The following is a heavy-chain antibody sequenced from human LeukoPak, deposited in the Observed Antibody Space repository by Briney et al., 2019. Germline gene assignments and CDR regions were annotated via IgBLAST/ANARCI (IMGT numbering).Heavy chain of an antibody. CDR3: ARGARGYSGGFDSLLYFDC. CDR2: IIPIFGIV. V-gene: IGHV1-69*05. CDR1: GGTFSSYG. D-gene: IGHD5-12*01. J-gene: IGHJ4*02. Sequence: SVKVSCKASGGTFSSYGISWVRQAPGQGLEWMGRIIPIFGIVNHAQKFQDRVTVTTDESTTTVYMELSSLRSGDTAVYYCARGARGYSGGFDSLLYFDCWGQGTLVTVSS.